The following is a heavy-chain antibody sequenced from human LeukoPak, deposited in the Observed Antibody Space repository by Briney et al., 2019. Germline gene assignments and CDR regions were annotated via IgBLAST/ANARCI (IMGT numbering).Heavy chain of an antibody. J-gene: IGHJ4*02. CDR1: GFTFSSYG. Sequence: QPGRSLILSCAASGFTFSSYGMHWVRQAPGQGLEWVAIIWYDGSDKYYADSVKGRFAISRDNSKKTLYLQMNSLKAEDTAVYYCAREGGQQLGSFDYWGQGTLVTVSS. CDR2: IWYDGSDK. D-gene: IGHD6-13*01. CDR3: AREGGQQLGSFDY. V-gene: IGHV3-33*01.